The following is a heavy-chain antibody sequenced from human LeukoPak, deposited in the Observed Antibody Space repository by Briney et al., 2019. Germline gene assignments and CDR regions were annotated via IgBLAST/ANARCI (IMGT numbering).Heavy chain of an antibody. J-gene: IGHJ3*01. CDR2: IISILSII. CDR3: ARSGWHCSSTSCYDFDL. D-gene: IGHD2-2*01. Sequence: ASVKVSCKASEGTFSTYTISWVRQAPGQGLEGMGWIISILSIIHYAQNFQGRVTITADKSTTTSYMELSSLRSEDTAVYYCARSGWHCSSTSCYDFDLWGQGTLVAVSS. CDR1: EGTFSTYT. V-gene: IGHV1-69*02.